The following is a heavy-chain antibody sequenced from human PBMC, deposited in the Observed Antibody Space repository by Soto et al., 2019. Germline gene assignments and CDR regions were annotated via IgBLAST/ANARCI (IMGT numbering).Heavy chain of an antibody. V-gene: IGHV1-69*02. CDR1: GGTFSSYT. J-gene: IGHJ5*02. CDR2: IIPILGIA. Sequence: GASVKVSCKASGGTFSSYTISWVRQAPGQGLEWMGRIIPILGIANYAQKFQGRVTITADKSTSTAYMELSSLRSEDTAVYYCASGPGLSSSWYYNWFDPWGQGTLVTVSS. D-gene: IGHD6-13*01. CDR3: ASGPGLSSSWYYNWFDP.